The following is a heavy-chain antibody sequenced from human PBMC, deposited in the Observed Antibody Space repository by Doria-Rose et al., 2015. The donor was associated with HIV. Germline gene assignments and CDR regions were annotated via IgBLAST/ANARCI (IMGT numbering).Heavy chain of an antibody. V-gene: IGHV1-3*04. CDR3: ARNVRPDIDY. CDR2: IDSDNGDT. Sequence: WVRQAPGQSLEWMGWIDSDNGDTKYSQKFQGRVSFTRDTSATTAYMELSSLTSGDTAAYYCARNVRPDIDYWGQGTMVSVSS. D-gene: IGHD6-25*01. J-gene: IGHJ4*02.